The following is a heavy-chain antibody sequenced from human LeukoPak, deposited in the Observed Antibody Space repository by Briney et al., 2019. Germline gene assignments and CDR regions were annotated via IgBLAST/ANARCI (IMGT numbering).Heavy chain of an antibody. V-gene: IGHV3-11*01. D-gene: IGHD6-19*01. CDR1: GFTFSDHH. Sequence: GGSLRLSCAASGFTFSDHHMNWIRQAPGKGLEWLSYISPGGGTIYFADSVKGRFTLSRDYAKNSLYLQMNSLTAEDTALYYCASGRDIAVAGPGGYFDHWGQGTLVTVSS. CDR2: ISPGGGTI. J-gene: IGHJ4*02. CDR3: ASGRDIAVAGPGGYFDH.